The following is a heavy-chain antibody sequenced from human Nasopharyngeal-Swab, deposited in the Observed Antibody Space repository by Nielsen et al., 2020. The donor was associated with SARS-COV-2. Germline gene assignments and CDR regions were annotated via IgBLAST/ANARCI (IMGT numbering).Heavy chain of an antibody. CDR3: ARLPRNNWRLDS. CDR2: IKEDGSEK. D-gene: IGHD1-20*01. CDR1: GFTFGNYW. V-gene: IGHV3-7*03. Sequence: GGSLRLSCAASGFTFGNYWMSWVRQAPGKRLDWLANIKEDGSEKDYVDPVKGRFTISRANIKNSLYLQMNRLKVEDTVVYFCARLPRNNWRLDSWGQGILVTVSS. J-gene: IGHJ4*02.